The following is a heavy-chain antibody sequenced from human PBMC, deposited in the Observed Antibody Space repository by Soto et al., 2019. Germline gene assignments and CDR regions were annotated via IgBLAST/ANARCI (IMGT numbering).Heavy chain of an antibody. CDR2: IYSGGST. Sequence: EVQLVESGGGLIQPGGSLRLSCAASGFTVSSNYMSWVRQAPGKGLEWVSVIYSGGSTYYADSVKGRFTSSRDNSKNTLYLQMNSLRAEDTAVYYCARAFMVAATYYYGMDVWGQGTTVTVSS. D-gene: IGHD2-15*01. V-gene: IGHV3-53*01. J-gene: IGHJ6*02. CDR3: ARAFMVAATYYYGMDV. CDR1: GFTVSSNY.